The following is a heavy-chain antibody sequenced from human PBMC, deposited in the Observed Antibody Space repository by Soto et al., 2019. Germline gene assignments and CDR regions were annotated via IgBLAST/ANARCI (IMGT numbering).Heavy chain of an antibody. CDR1: GGTFSRHA. Sequence: QVQLVQSGAEVRKPGSSVKVSCKASGGTFSRHAISWVRQAPGHGLEWMGGIIPIFGTANHAQKFQGRVTIIADESTSTVYMELSSLRSDDTAMYYCARGWGYDSNDYYYAYWGQGTLVIVSS. CDR3: ARGWGYDSNDYYYAY. CDR2: IIPIFGTA. D-gene: IGHD3-22*01. J-gene: IGHJ4*02. V-gene: IGHV1-69*01.